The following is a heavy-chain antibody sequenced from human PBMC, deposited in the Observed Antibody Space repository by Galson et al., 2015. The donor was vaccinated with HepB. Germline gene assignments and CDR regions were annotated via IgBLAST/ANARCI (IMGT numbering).Heavy chain of an antibody. V-gene: IGHV1-69-2*01. CDR2: VDPEDGET. D-gene: IGHD3-16*02. Sequence: AKVSCKVSGYTFTDYYMHWVQQAPGKGLEWMGLVDPEDGETIYAEKFQGRVTITADTSTDTAYMELSSLRSEDTAVYYCATSTPIAYYDYIWGSYPRGEAFDIWGQGTMVTVSS. J-gene: IGHJ3*02. CDR1: GYTFTDYY. CDR3: ATSTPIAYYDYIWGSYPRGEAFDI.